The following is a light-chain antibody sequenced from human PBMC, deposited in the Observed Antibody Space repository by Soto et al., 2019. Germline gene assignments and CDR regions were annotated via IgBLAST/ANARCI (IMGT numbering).Light chain of an antibody. V-gene: IGLV2-14*01. Sequence: QSVLTQPASVSGSPGQSIAISCTGTRSEVGAYNYVSWYQQHPGKAPKLMISEVTNRPSGVSDRFSGSKSGNTASLTISGLQAEVAADYYCSSFTSRFTFVFGTGTKVTVL. J-gene: IGLJ1*01. CDR3: SSFTSRFTFV. CDR2: EVT. CDR1: RSEVGAYNY.